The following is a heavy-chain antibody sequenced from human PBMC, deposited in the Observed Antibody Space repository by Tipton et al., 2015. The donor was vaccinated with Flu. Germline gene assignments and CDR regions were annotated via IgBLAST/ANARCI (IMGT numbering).Heavy chain of an antibody. V-gene: IGHV4-38-2*01. D-gene: IGHD3-10*01. CDR2: IHKTGST. Sequence: TLSLTCSVSGDSIGSDYYWAWIRQPPGKGLEWIGNIHKTGSTYFNPSLRSRVTFSVDTSKNQFSLRLASVTAADTAVYYCASAPTWAGSWGQGTLVTVSS. J-gene: IGHJ4*02. CDR1: GDSIGSDYY. CDR3: ASAPTWAGS.